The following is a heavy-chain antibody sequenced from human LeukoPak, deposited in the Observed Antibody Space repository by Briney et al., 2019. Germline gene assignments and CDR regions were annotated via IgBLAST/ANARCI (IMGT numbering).Heavy chain of an antibody. J-gene: IGHJ3*01. CDR3: ARGGTQGSDPFPF. Sequence: SQTLSLTCAVSGGSMSSGGYSWSWIRQPPGKGLEWIGYIYHSGSTYYNPSLKSRVTISVDRSKNQFSLKLTSMTAADTAMYYRARGGTQGSDPFPFWGQGTMVTVSS. V-gene: IGHV4-30-2*01. D-gene: IGHD1-26*01. CDR2: IYHSGST. CDR1: GGSMSSGGYS.